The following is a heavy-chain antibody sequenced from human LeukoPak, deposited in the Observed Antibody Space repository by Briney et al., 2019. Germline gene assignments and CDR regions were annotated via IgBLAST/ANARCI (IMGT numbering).Heavy chain of an antibody. CDR3: ARGRGYCSSTSCYYYYYYYMDV. J-gene: IGHJ6*03. D-gene: IGHD2-2*01. V-gene: IGHV1-8*03. CDR2: MNPNSGNT. Sequence: ASVKVSCKASGYTFTSYDINWVRQATGRGLEWMGWMNPNSGNTGYAQKFQGRVTITRNTSISTAHMELSSLRSEDTAVYYCARGRGYCSSTSCYYYYYYYMDVWGKGTTVTVSS. CDR1: GYTFTSYD.